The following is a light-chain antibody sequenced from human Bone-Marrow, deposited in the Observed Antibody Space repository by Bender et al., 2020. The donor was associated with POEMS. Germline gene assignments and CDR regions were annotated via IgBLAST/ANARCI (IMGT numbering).Light chain of an antibody. CDR1: SSNIGNHG. CDR2: SDD. Sequence: QSVVTQPPSLSEAPRQRVTISCSGSSSNIGNHGVNWYQQLPGEAPKLLIYSDDLLTPGVSDRFSASKSGTSASLAISELQSEDEALYCCSAWDDSLSGWVLGGGTRLSV. CDR3: SAWDDSLSGWV. J-gene: IGLJ3*02. V-gene: IGLV1-36*01.